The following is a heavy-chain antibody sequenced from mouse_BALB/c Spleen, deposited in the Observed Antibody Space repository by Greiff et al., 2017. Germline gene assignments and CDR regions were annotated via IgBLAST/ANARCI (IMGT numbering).Heavy chain of an antibody. J-gene: IGHJ4*01. CDR2: ISSGSSTI. CDR3: AITMITTWAMDY. Sequence: EVQRVESGGGLVQPGGSRKLSCAASGFTFSSFGMHWVRQAPEKGLEWVAYISSGSSTIYYADTVKGRFTISRDNPKNTLFLQMTSLRSEDTAMYYCAITMITTWAMDYWGQGTSVTVSS. V-gene: IGHV5-17*02. CDR1: GFTFSSFG. D-gene: IGHD2-4*01.